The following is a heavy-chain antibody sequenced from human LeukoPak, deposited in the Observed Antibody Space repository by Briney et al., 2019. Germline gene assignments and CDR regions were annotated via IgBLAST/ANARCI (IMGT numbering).Heavy chain of an antibody. D-gene: IGHD2-2*01. CDR3: ARDRGGYCTTTTTCPSGLDP. Sequence: SVKVSCKASGGTFSSYAISWVRQAPGQGLEWMGRIIPILALANYVQKFQGRLTITADTSTDTAYMELSSLRSEDTAVYYCARDRGGYCTTTTTCPSGLDPWGQGTLVTVSS. CDR1: GGTFSSYA. V-gene: IGHV1-69*04. CDR2: IIPILALA. J-gene: IGHJ5*02.